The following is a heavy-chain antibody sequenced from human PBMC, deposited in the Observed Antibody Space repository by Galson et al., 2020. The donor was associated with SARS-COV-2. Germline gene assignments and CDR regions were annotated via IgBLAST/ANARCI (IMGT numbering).Heavy chain of an antibody. CDR3: ARDSVLRFLEWLFDYYMDV. J-gene: IGHJ6*03. CDR1: GFTFSSYA. CDR2: ISYDGSNK. Sequence: GGSLRLSCAASGFTFSSYAMHWVRQAPGKGLEWVAVISYDGSNKYYADSVKGRFTISRDNSKNTLYLQMNSLRAEDTAVYYCARDSVLRFLEWLFDYYMDVWGKGTTVTVSS. V-gene: IGHV3-30*04. D-gene: IGHD3-3*01.